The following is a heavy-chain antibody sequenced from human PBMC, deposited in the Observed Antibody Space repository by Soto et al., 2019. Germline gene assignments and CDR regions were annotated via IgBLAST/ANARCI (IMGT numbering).Heavy chain of an antibody. CDR3: AKDAAAGSVLDV. V-gene: IGHV3-21*02. CDR2: ISSGSEYI. CDR1: GFTFSATG. D-gene: IGHD6-13*01. Sequence: EVQLVESGGGLVKPGGSLRLSCSASGFTFSATGMNWLRQAPGKGPEWVSSISSGSEYIFYGDSVQGRLTISRDNAKNSVYLQLNNLRAEDTAVYYCAKDAAAGSVLDVWGQGTTVTVSS. J-gene: IGHJ6*02.